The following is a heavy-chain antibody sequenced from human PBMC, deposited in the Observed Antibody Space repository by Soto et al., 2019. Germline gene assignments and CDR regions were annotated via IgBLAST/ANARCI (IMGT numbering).Heavy chain of an antibody. CDR2: ISFDGSRK. CDR1: GFTFTGYT. J-gene: IGHJ3*02. Sequence: QVQLVESGGGVVQPGRSLRLSCAASGFTFTGYTMHWVRQAPGKGLEWVALISFDGSRKNYADSVKGRFTLSRENSKKTLYLQMNILRAEDTAVYYCARPEGENDEAAFDIWGQGTMVTVSS. V-gene: IGHV3-30-3*01. D-gene: IGHD1-1*01. CDR3: ARPEGENDEAAFDI.